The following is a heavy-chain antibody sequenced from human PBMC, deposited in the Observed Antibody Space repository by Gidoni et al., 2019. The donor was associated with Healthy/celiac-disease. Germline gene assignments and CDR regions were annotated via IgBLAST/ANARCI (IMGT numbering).Heavy chain of an antibody. CDR1: GFTFCHCY. CDR2: ISSSGSTI. J-gene: IGHJ6*02. Sequence: QVQLVEHGGGLFKPGGSLRLYCAASGFTFCHCYMSWIRPAPGKGLEWVSYISSSGSTIYYADSVKGRFTISRDNAKNSLYLQMNSLRAEDTAVYYCARERGYSSEWGYYYGMDVWGQGTTVTVSS. CDR3: ARERGYSSEWGYYYGMDV. D-gene: IGHD6-19*01. V-gene: IGHV3-11*01.